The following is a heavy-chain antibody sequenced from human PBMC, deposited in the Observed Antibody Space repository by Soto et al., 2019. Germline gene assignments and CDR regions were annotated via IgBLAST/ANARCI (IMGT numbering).Heavy chain of an antibody. V-gene: IGHV3-23*01. CDR1: GFTFSSYA. CDR3: AKDQWGYGKRPKHEFDY. J-gene: IGHJ4*02. CDR2: ISGSGGST. Sequence: EVQLLESGGGLVQPGGSLRLSCAASGFTFSSYAMSWVRQAPGKGLEWVSAISGSGGSTYYADSVKGRFTISRDNSKSTLYLQMNSLRAEDTAVYYCAKDQWGYGKRPKHEFDYWGQGTLVTVSS. D-gene: IGHD5-12*01.